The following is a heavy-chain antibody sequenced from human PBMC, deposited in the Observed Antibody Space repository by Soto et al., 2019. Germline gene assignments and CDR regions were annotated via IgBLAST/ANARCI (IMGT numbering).Heavy chain of an antibody. Sequence: PEGSLRLSCAASGFPFGTTDMSWVRQAPGEGLEWVSTIDGSGGITFNADSVKGRFTISRDNSRNTVYLQMNSLRGDDTALYYCVKNSGWFNTWGQGALVTVSS. D-gene: IGHD3-10*01. CDR3: VKNSGWFNT. CDR1: GFPFGTTD. J-gene: IGHJ5*02. CDR2: IDGSGGIT. V-gene: IGHV3-23*01.